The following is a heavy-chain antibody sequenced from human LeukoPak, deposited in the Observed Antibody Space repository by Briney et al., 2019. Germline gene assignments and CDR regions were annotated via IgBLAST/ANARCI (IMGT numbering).Heavy chain of an antibody. D-gene: IGHD3-22*01. CDR2: ITVYNGNT. Sequence: ASVKVSCKASGYTFTSHAISWVRQAPGQGPEWIGWITVYNGNTIYAQKLQGRVTMTTDTSTSTAYMELRSLRSDDTAVYYCARDKSDYYDSSDYWGQGTLVTVSS. CDR3: ARDKSDYYDSSDY. CDR1: GYTFTSHA. V-gene: IGHV1-18*01. J-gene: IGHJ4*02.